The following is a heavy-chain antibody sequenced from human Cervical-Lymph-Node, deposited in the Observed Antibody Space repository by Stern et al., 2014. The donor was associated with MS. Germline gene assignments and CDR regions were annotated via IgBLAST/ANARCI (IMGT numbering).Heavy chain of an antibody. D-gene: IGHD1-1*01. V-gene: IGHV2-5*02. CDR2: IYWDDDK. Sequence: ESGPTLVKPTQTLTLTCTFSGFSLSTSGVGVGWIRQPPGKAREWLALIYWDDDKRYSPSLESRLTITKDTSKNLVFLTMTNMDPVDTATYYCAHLTTATALDYWGQGTLVTVSS. CDR3: AHLTTATALDY. CDR1: GFSLSTSGVG. J-gene: IGHJ4*02.